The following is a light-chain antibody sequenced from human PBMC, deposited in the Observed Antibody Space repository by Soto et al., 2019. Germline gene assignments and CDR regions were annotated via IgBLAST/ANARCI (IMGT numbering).Light chain of an antibody. CDR1: QSVLYTINSKNY. Sequence: DIVMTQSPDSLALSLGERASINCKSSQSVLYTINSKNYLAWYQQKPGQPPKLLIYCASTRESGVPDRFSGSGSRTDFSLTLSSLQAEDVVVYNCHQYYSTQWTFSTGTKVNIK. J-gene: IGKJ1*01. CDR2: CAS. V-gene: IGKV4-1*01. CDR3: HQYYSTQWT.